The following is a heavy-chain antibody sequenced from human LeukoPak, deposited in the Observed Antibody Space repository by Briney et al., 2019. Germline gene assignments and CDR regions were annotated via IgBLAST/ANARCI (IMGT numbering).Heavy chain of an antibody. D-gene: IGHD2-15*01. J-gene: IGHJ2*01. Sequence: GGSLRLSCAASGFTFGNYGMSWVRQAPGKGLEWVSGINWNGGSTGYADSVEGRFTISRDNAKNSQYLQMNSLRVEDTALYYCARDRVVVATTTPPYWYFDLWGRGTLVTVSS. V-gene: IGHV3-20*04. CDR2: INWNGGST. CDR3: ARDRVVVATTTPPYWYFDL. CDR1: GFTFGNYG.